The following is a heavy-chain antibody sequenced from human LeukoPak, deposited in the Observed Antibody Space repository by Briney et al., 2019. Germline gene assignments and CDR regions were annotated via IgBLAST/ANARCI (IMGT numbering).Heavy chain of an antibody. CDR3: AKDMVRGMIVVVSGAFDI. CDR2: ISGDGGST. CDR1: GFTFDDYA. D-gene: IGHD3-22*01. V-gene: IGHV3-43*02. J-gene: IGHJ3*02. Sequence: GGSLRLSCAASGFTFDDYAMHWVRQAPGKGLEWVSLISGDGGSTYYADSVKGRFTISRDNSKNSLYLQMNSLRTEDTALYYCAKDMVRGMIVVVSGAFDIWGQGTMVTVSS.